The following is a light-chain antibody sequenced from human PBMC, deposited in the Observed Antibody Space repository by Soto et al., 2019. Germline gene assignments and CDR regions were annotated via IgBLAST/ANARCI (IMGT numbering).Light chain of an antibody. CDR3: HQYANGAYT. CDR1: QSVTNNN. Sequence: EIVLTQSPGTLSLSPGERVTLSCRASQSVTNNNLAWFQQKPGQAPRLLIHAASTRAVGIPVRFSGGGSGTDFTLAISRLAPEAFAVYYCHQYANGAYTFGQGTKVEMK. CDR2: AAS. V-gene: IGKV3-20*01. J-gene: IGKJ2*01.